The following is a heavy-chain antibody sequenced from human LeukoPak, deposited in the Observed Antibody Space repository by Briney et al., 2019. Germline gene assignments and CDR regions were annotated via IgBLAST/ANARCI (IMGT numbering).Heavy chain of an antibody. Sequence: SETLSLTCTVSGGSISSGGYYWSWIRQHPGKGLEWIGYIYYSGSTNYNPSLKSRVTISVDTSKNQFSLKLSSVTAADTAVYYCARGPYYDSSGLATWFDPWGQGTLVTVSS. CDR3: ARGPYYDSSGLATWFDP. J-gene: IGHJ5*02. CDR1: GGSISSGGYY. CDR2: IYYSGST. V-gene: IGHV4-61*08. D-gene: IGHD3-22*01.